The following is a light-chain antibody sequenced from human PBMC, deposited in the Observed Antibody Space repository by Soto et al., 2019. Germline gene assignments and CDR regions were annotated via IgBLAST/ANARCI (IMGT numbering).Light chain of an antibody. V-gene: IGLV2-8*01. CDR1: TSDVGGYHY. Sequence: QSALTQPPSASGSPGQSVAISGTGTTSDVGGYHYVSWYQHHPGKAPKLMIYEVSQRPSGVPARFSGSKSGNTASLTVSGVQAEDEAHYYCSSYAGRGVFGGGTKVTVL. J-gene: IGLJ3*02. CDR2: EVS. CDR3: SSYAGRGV.